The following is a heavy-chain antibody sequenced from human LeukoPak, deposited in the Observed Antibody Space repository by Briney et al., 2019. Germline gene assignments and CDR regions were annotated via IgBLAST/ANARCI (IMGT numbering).Heavy chain of an antibody. CDR1: GFTFSSYA. CDR3: AKSPGMAVAGTFSFDY. V-gene: IGHV3-23*01. J-gene: IGHJ4*02. Sequence: GGSLRLSCAASGFTFSSYAMSWVRQAPGKGLEWVSAISGSGGSTYYADSVKGRFTISRDNSKNTLYLQMNSLRAEDTAVYYCAKSPGMAVAGTFSFDYWGRGTLVSASS. CDR2: ISGSGGST. D-gene: IGHD6-19*01.